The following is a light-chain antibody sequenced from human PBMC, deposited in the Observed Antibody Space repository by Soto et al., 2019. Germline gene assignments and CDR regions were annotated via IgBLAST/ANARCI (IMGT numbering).Light chain of an antibody. CDR1: LAINSY. CDR3: QKFHSDPLR. V-gene: IGKV1-9*01. CDR2: AAS. Sequence: ILLTQSPSSLSASVGDRVTITCRASLAINSYLAWYQRKPGKAPKLLIYAASTLQSGVPSRFCGSGSGTNFTLPISSLQPEDLATYSCQKFHSDPLRFGPGTKVDIK. J-gene: IGKJ3*01.